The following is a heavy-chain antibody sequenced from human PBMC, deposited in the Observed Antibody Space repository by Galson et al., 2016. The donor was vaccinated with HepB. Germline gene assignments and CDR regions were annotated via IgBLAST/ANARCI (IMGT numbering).Heavy chain of an antibody. D-gene: IGHD6-19*01. Sequence: SLRLSCAVSEIQFSNFVMSWVRQIPGKGLEWVAGISGHGGSAYYPDSVRGRFAISQDNSNNTVFLHMSGLRVEDSATYYCATGLSPHWGQGTLVTVSS. CDR3: ATGLSPH. V-gene: IGHV3-23*01. J-gene: IGHJ4*02. CDR2: ISGHGGSA. CDR1: EIQFSNFV.